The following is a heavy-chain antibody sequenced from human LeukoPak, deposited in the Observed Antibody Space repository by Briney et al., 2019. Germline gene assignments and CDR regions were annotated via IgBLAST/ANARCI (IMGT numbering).Heavy chain of an antibody. CDR3: AKEIYGDSTGGRFQH. CDR2: ISSSSSYI. Sequence: GGSLRLSCAASGFTFSSYSMNWVRQAPGKGLEWVSSISSSSSYIYYADSVKGRFTISRDNSKNTLYLQMNSLRDEDTAVYYCAKEIYGDSTGGRFQHWGQGTLVSVSS. CDR1: GFTFSSYS. J-gene: IGHJ1*01. V-gene: IGHV3-21*04. D-gene: IGHD4-17*01.